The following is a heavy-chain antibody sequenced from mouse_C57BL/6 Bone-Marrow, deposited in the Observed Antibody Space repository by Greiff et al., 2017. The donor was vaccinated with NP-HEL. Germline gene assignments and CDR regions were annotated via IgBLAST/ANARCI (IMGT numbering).Heavy chain of an antibody. V-gene: IGHV1-39*01. CDR2: INPNYGTT. CDR3: ARSGLLLRYQAWFAY. Sequence: VQLQQSGPELVKPGASVKISCKASGYSFTDYNMNWVKQSNGKSLEWIGVINPNYGTTSYNQKFKGKATLTVDQSSSTAYMQLISLTSEDSAVYYCARSGLLLRYQAWFAYWGQGTLVTVSA. CDR1: GYSFTDYN. D-gene: IGHD1-1*01. J-gene: IGHJ3*01.